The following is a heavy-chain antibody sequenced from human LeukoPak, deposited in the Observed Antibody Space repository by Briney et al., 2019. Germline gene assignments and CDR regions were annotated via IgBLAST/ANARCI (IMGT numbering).Heavy chain of an antibody. CDR2: ISAYNGNT. V-gene: IGHV1-18*01. Sequence: ASVTVSCTASGYTFTSYGISWVRQAPGQGLEWMGWISAYNGNTNYAQKLQGRVTMTTDTSTSTAYMELRSLRSDDTAVYYCARDQAASSGSYRYYGMDVWGQGTTVTVSS. CDR1: GYTFTSYG. J-gene: IGHJ6*02. CDR3: ARDQAASSGSYRYYGMDV. D-gene: IGHD1-26*01.